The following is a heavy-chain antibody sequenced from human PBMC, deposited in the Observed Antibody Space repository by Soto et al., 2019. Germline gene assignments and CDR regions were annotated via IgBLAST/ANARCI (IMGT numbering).Heavy chain of an antibody. CDR1: RFTFSAYW. J-gene: IGHJ4*02. Sequence: PGESLRLSCAASRFTFSAYWMSWVRQAPGQGLEWVANIRQDGSEKYYVDSVKGRFTISRDNAKNSLYLQMDSLRADATAVYYCARGGYCSSTSCSLFDYWGQGTLVTVSS. V-gene: IGHV3-7*01. CDR3: ARGGYCSSTSCSLFDY. D-gene: IGHD2-2*03. CDR2: IRQDGSEK.